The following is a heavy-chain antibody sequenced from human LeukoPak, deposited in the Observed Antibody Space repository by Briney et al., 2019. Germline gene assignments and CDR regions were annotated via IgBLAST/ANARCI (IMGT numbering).Heavy chain of an antibody. CDR2: INPNGGGS. Sequence: ASVKVSCKASGYTFIGYFIHWVRQAPGQGLEWMGWINPNGGGSNYAQKFQGRVTMTRDTSISTAYMELSRLRSDDTAVYYCARDERYDSSGYPFDYWGQGTLVTVSS. CDR3: ARDERYDSSGYPFDY. J-gene: IGHJ4*02. V-gene: IGHV1-2*02. CDR1: GYTFIGYF. D-gene: IGHD3-22*01.